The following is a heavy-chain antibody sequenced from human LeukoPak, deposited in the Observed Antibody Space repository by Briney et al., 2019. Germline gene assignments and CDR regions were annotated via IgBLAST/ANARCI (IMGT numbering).Heavy chain of an antibody. Sequence: GGSLRLSCAASGFTFSSYAMHWVRQAPGKGLEWVAVISYDGSNKYYADSVKGRFTISRDNSKNTLYLQMNSLRAEDTAVYYCAKDTRVEYYDILTGYYDYWGQGTLVTVSS. D-gene: IGHD3-9*01. CDR1: GFTFSSYA. V-gene: IGHV3-30*04. CDR3: AKDTRVEYYDILTGYYDY. J-gene: IGHJ4*02. CDR2: ISYDGSNK.